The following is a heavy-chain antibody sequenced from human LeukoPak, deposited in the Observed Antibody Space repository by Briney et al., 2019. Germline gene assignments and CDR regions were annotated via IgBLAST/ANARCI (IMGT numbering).Heavy chain of an antibody. CDR1: GFSFSIYA. CDR3: VKGGQRYDFWRFDF. CDR2: ISGNGGST. V-gene: IGHV3-23*01. D-gene: IGHD3-3*01. Sequence: GRSLRLSCEASGFSFSIYAMSWVRQAPGRGLEWVSSISGNGGSTYYANSVKGRFTIARDNSKNTLYMEMNNLTEENTALYYCVKGGQRYDFWRFDFWGRGTLVTVSS. J-gene: IGHJ5*01.